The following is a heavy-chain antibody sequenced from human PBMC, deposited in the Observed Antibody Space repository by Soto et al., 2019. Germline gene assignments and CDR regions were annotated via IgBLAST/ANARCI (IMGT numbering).Heavy chain of an antibody. CDR1: GYTFTIYW. D-gene: IGHD3-9*01. CDR2: IYPGDSDA. V-gene: IGHV5-51*01. CDR3: ARQPDYNILTGYLYYFDY. Sequence: PGESLKISWKASGYTFTIYWIGWVRQMPGKGLEWMGFIYPGDSDARYSPSFEGQVTISVDKSINTAYLRWNSLKASDTAIYYCARQPDYNILTGYLYYFDYWGQGTPVTVSS. J-gene: IGHJ4*02.